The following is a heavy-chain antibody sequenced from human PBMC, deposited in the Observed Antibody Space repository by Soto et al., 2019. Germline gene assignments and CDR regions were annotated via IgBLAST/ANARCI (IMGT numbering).Heavy chain of an antibody. J-gene: IGHJ4*02. CDR1: GGSISSYY. Sequence: PSETLSLTCTVSGGSISSYYWSWIRQPPGKGLEWIGYIYYSGSTNYNPSLKSRVTISVDTSKNQFSLKLSSVTAADTAVYYGAREKDYCGYEFDYWAQGTLVPV. D-gene: IGHD5-12*01. CDR2: IYYSGST. V-gene: IGHV4-59*01. CDR3: AREKDYCGYEFDY.